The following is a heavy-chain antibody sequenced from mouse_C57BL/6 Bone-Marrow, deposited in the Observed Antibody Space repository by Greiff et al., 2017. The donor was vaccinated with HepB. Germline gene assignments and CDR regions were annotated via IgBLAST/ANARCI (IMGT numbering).Heavy chain of an antibody. D-gene: IGHD1-1*01. V-gene: IGHV14-4*01. J-gene: IGHJ1*03. CDR3: TRGYYGTYWYFDV. CDR2: IDPENGDT. Sequence: EVQLQQSGAELVRPGASVKLSCTASGFNIKDDYMHWVKQRPEQGLEWIGWIDPENGDTEYASKFQGKATITADTSSNTAYLQLSSLTSEDTAVYYCTRGYYGTYWYFDVWGTGTTVTVSS. CDR1: GFNIKDDY.